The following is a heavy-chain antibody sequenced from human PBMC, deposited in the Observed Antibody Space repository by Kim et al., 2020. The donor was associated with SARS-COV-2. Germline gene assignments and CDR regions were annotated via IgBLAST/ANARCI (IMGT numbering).Heavy chain of an antibody. CDR2: ST. J-gene: IGHJ4*02. CDR3: AREPSTYFDY. Sequence: STYYADYVKGRFTTSRDDSKNTVYLQMNSLRAEDTAVYFCAREPSTYFDYWGQGTLVTVSS. V-gene: IGHV3-66*01.